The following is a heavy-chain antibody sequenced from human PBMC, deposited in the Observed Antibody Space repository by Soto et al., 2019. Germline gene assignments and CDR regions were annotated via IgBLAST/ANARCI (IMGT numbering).Heavy chain of an antibody. CDR3: ARSRSSYYDILTGYSTLDAFDI. J-gene: IGHJ3*02. Sequence: SVKVSCKASGGTFSSYAISWVRQDPGQGLEWMGGIIPILGTANYAQKFQGRVTITADESTSTAYMELSSLRSEDTAVYYCARSRSSYYDILTGYSTLDAFDIWGQGTMVTVSS. V-gene: IGHV1-69*13. CDR2: IIPILGTA. D-gene: IGHD3-9*01. CDR1: GGTFSSYA.